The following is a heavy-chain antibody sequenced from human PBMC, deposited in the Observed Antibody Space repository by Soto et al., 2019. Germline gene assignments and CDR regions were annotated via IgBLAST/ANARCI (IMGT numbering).Heavy chain of an antibody. J-gene: IGHJ6*03. CDR3: ARDSRNYYYYMDV. CDR1: GFTFSSYN. CDR2: ISLSSSTI. Sequence: EVQLVESGGGLVQPGGSLRLSCAASGFTFSSYNMNWVRQAPGKGLEWISDISLSSSTIFYADSVTGRFTISRDNAKNSLYLQMNSLRAEDTAVYYCARDSRNYYYYMDVWGKGTTVTVSS. V-gene: IGHV3-48*01.